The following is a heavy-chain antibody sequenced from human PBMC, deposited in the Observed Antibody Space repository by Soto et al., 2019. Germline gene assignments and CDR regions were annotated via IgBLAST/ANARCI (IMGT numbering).Heavy chain of an antibody. J-gene: IGHJ6*02. V-gene: IGHV1-69*01. CDR3: ARGYSNYADDYYGMDV. CDR2: IIPIFGTA. Sequence: QVQLVQSGAEVKKPGSSVKVSCKASGGTFSSYAISWVRQAPGQGLEWMGGIIPIFGTANYAQKFQGRVTISADESTSTAYMELSSLRSEDTAVYYCARGYSNYADDYYGMDVWGQGTTVTVSS. CDR1: GGTFSSYA. D-gene: IGHD4-4*01.